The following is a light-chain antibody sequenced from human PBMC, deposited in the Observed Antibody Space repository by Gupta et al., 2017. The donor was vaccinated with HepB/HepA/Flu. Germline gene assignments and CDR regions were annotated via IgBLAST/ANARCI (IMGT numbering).Light chain of an antibody. CDR3: QAWDSSTHVV. CDR1: KLGDKY. CDR2: QSS. Sequence: SYELTQPPSVSVSPGQTDSITCSGDKLGDKYACWYQQKPGQSPVLVIYQSSKRPSGIPERFSGSNSGNTATLTISGTQAMDEADYYCQAWDSSTHVVFGGGTKVTVL. J-gene: IGLJ2*01. V-gene: IGLV3-1*01.